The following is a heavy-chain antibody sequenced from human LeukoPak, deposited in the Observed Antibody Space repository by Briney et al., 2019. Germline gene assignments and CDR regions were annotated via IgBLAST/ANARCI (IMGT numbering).Heavy chain of an antibody. CDR2: IYYSGST. CDR1: GGSISSSSYY. CDR3: ARNTRLLWFGEFLDY. D-gene: IGHD3-10*01. V-gene: IGHV4-39*07. Sequence: TASETLSLTCTVSGGSISSSSYYWGWIRQPPGKGLEWIGSIYYSGSTYYNPSLKSRVTISVDTSKNQFSLKLSSVTAADTAVYYCARNTRLLWFGEFLDYWGQGTLVTVSS. J-gene: IGHJ4*02.